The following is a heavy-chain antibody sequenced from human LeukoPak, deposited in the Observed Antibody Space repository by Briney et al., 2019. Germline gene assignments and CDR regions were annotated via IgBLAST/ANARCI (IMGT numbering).Heavy chain of an antibody. CDR1: GGSISSYY. CDR3: ARVYDGYFDY. CDR2: IYYSGST. J-gene: IGHJ4*02. Sequence: PSGTLSLTCAVSGGSISSYYWSWIRQPPGKGLEWIGYIYYSGSTNYNPSLKSRVTISVDTSKNQFSLKLSSVTAADTAVYYCARVYDGYFDYWGQGTLVTVSS. D-gene: IGHD3-3*01. V-gene: IGHV4-59*01.